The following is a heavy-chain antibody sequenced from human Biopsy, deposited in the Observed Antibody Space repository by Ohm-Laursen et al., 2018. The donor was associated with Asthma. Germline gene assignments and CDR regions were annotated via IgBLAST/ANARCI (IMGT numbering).Heavy chain of an antibody. Sequence: SSVKVSCKASGGTFSTFGISWVRQAPGQGLEWMGGHDHEEGGTVNARRFQGRVTMTEDTSTDTAYMELSSLSSDDTAAYYCASDFPKDYVRYNFQFWGQGTLVTVSS. CDR1: GGTFSTFG. CDR2: HDHEEGGT. D-gene: IGHD4-17*01. CDR3: ASDFPKDYVRYNFQF. V-gene: IGHV1-24*01. J-gene: IGHJ4*02.